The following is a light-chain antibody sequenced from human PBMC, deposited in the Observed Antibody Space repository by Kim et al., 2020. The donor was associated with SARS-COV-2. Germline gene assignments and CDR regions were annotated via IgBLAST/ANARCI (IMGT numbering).Light chain of an antibody. V-gene: IGLV6-57*03. CDR3: QSYDSSVVV. Sequence: GKTVPISCPRSSGSIASNYVQWYQQRPGSAPTTVIYEDNQRPSGVPDRFSGSIDSSSNSASLTISGLKTEDEADYYCQSYDSSVVVFGGGTQLTVL. J-gene: IGLJ2*01. CDR2: EDN. CDR1: SGSIASNY.